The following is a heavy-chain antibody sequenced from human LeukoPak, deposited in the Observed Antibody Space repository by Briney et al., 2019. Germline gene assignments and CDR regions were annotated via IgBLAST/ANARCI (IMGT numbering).Heavy chain of an antibody. CDR2: ISSSSSYI. Sequence: GGSLRLSCAASGFTFSSYSMNWVRQAPGKGLEWVSSISSSSSYIYYADSVKGRFTISRDNAKSSLYLQMNSLRVEDTALYYCAREGHRYGLWSGNLFDFWGQGNLVTVSS. J-gene: IGHJ4*02. V-gene: IGHV3-21*04. CDR1: GFTFSSYS. D-gene: IGHD3-3*01. CDR3: AREGHRYGLWSGNLFDF.